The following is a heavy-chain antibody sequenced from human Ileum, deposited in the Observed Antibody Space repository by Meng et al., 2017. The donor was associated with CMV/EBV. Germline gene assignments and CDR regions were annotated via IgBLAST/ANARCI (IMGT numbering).Heavy chain of an antibody. D-gene: IGHD3-10*01. CDR1: GGSISNYY. V-gene: IGHV4-4*07. CDR3: ARNYGSGNWNFFHY. CDR2: IYTSGTT. J-gene: IGHJ4*02. Sequence: QVHLQESGPGLVKTSETLSLTCYVSGGSISNYYWSWIRQPAGKGLEWIAHIYTSGTTNYNPSLKSRVTMSVDTSRNQFSLKLTSVTAADTAVYYCARNYGSGNWNFFHYWGQGTLVTVSS.